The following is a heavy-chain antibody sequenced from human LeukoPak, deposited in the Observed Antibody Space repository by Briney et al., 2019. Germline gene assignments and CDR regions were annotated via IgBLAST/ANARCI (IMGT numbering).Heavy chain of an antibody. D-gene: IGHD5-12*01. Sequence: VASVKVSCKASGYTFTSYAMNWVRQAPGQGLEWMGWINTNTGNPTYAQGFTGRFVFSLDTSVSTAYLQISGLKAEDTAVYYCASGVYSGYDSTIDYWGQGTLVAVSS. CDR1: GYTFTSYA. CDR2: INTNTGNP. CDR3: ASGVYSGYDSTIDY. V-gene: IGHV7-4-1*02. J-gene: IGHJ4*02.